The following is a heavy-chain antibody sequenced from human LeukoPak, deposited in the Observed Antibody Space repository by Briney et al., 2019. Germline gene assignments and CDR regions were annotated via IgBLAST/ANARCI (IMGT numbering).Heavy chain of an antibody. CDR3: ARGKDRLFDRFDY. CDR2: IIPIFGTA. D-gene: IGHD3-22*01. J-gene: IGHJ4*02. V-gene: IGHV1-69*05. CDR1: GGTFSSYA. Sequence: SVKVSCKASGGTFSSYAISWVRQAPGQGLEWMGGIIPIFGTASYAQKFQGRVTITTDESTSTAYMELSSLRSEDTAVYYCARGKDRLFDRFDYWGQGTLVTVPS.